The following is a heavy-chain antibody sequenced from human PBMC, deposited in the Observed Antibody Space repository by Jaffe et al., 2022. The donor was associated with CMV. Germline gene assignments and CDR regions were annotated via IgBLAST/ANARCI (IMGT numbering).Heavy chain of an antibody. CDR2: ISGSGGST. J-gene: IGHJ4*02. D-gene: IGHD6-19*01. Sequence: EVQLLESGGGLVQPGGSLRLSCAASGFTFSSYAMSWVRQAPGKGLEWVSAISGSGGSTYYADSVKGRFTISRDNSKNTLYLQMNSLRAEDTAVYYCANQGHDEGYSSGWYLAYWGQGTLVTVSS. CDR1: GFTFSSYA. V-gene: IGHV3-23*01. CDR3: ANQGHDEGYSSGWYLAY.